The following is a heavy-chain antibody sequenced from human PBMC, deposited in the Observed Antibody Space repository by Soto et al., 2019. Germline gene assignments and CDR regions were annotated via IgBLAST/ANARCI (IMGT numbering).Heavy chain of an antibody. V-gene: IGHV3-21*01. CDR1: GFDFSSYS. CDR2: INEDSSYI. Sequence: GSLRLSFAASGFDFSSYSMNWVRQAPGKGLEWVSSINEDSSYIYYAHSLRGRFTISRDNAKESLYLQMNSLRAEDTAVYYCVRDFGWYFRSGYMDVWGDGATVTVS. J-gene: IGHJ6*03. CDR3: VRDFGWYFRSGYMDV. D-gene: IGHD3-3*01.